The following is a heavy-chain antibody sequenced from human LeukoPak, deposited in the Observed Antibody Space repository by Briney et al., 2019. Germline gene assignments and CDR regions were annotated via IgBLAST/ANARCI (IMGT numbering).Heavy chain of an antibody. CDR1: GFSLRTRGVG. CDR2: IYWVDDK. J-gene: IGHJ4*02. CDR3: AHTMVRGIILDY. V-gene: IGHV2-5*02. D-gene: IGHD3-10*01. Sequence: SGPTLVNPTQTLTLTCTFSGFSLRTRGVGVGWIRQPPGKALEWLALIYWVDDKRYSPSLKSKLNITKDTSKNQVVRTMTNMDPADTATYYCAHTMVRGIILDYWGQGTLVTVSS.